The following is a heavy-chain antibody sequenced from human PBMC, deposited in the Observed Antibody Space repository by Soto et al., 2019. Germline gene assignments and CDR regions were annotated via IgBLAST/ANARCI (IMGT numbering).Heavy chain of an antibody. CDR3: ARALDY. CDR1: GGSISRSNW. V-gene: IGHV4-4*02. CDR2: ISHSGST. Sequence: QAQLQESGPGLVKPSGTLSLTCAVSGGSISRSNWWSWVRQPPGKGLEWIGEISHSGSTNYNPSLKSRVTISVDQSKNQFSRNRISVPAADTAVYYCARALDYWGQGTLVTVSS. J-gene: IGHJ4*02.